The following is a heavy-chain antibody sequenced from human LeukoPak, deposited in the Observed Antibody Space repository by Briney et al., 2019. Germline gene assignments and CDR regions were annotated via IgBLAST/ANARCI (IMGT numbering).Heavy chain of an antibody. CDR3: AIEGPSRAFDY. Sequence: SETLSLTCTVSGGSISSYYWSWIRQPPGKGLEWIGYIYYSGSTNYNPSLKSRVTISIDTSKNQFSLKVNSLTAADTAVYYCAIEGPSRAFDYWGQGILVTVTS. V-gene: IGHV4-59*12. CDR2: IYYSGST. CDR1: GGSISSYY. J-gene: IGHJ4*02.